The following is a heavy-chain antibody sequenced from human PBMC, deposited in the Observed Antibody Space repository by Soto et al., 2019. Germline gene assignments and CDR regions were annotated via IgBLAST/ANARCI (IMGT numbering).Heavy chain of an antibody. Sequence: EVQLVESGGGLVQPGGSLRLSCAASGFTFTNYWMSWVRQAPGKGLEWVANIKQDGSRKYYVDSVKGRFTISRDNAKNSLFWQMNSLIAEDTAVYYGARDGYFYDSNGYFDSWGQGTLVTVSS. CDR1: GFTFTNYW. D-gene: IGHD3-22*01. CDR3: ARDGYFYDSNGYFDS. J-gene: IGHJ4*02. CDR2: IKQDGSRK. V-gene: IGHV3-7*01.